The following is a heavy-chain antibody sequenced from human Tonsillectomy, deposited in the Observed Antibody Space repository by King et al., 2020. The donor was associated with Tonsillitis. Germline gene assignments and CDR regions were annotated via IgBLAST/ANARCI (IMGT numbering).Heavy chain of an antibody. V-gene: IGHV3-30*04. CDR1: GFTFSSYV. J-gene: IGHJ6*02. D-gene: IGHD4-11*01. Sequence: VQLVESGGGVVQPEGSLRLSCAASGFTFSSYVMRWVRQAPGKGLEWVALIYDDGSNKYYADSVKGRFTISRDNSKNTLYLQMNSLRAEDTAVYYCARGAPYITVTSAYYYDGIDVWGQGTTVTVSS. CDR2: IYDDGSNK. CDR3: ARGAPYITVTSAYYYDGIDV.